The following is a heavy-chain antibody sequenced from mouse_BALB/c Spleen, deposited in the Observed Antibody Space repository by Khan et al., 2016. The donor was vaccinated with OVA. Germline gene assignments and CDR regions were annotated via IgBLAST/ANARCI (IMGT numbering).Heavy chain of an antibody. CDR2: ISYSVRT. CDR1: GYSITSDYA. V-gene: IGHV3-2*02. CDR3: ARSVTITTVVATDFDY. D-gene: IGHD1-1*01. Sequence: LQESGPGLVKPSQSLSLTCTVTGYSITSDYAWNWIRQFPGNKLEWMGYISYSVRTSYNPSLKSRISITRDTSKNQFFLQLNSVTTEDTATYYCARSVTITTVVATDFDYWGQGTTLTVSS. J-gene: IGHJ2*01.